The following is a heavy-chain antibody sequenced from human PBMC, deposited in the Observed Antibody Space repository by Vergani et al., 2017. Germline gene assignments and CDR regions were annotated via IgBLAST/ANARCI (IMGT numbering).Heavy chain of an antibody. CDR2: IYWNDDQ. V-gene: IGHV2-5*04. CDR1: GFSLNTRGVS. J-gene: IGHJ6*04. D-gene: IGHD1-7*01. CDR3: VYRKTGCGTTGCLYPFYYCYSMDV. Sequence: QITLKESGPTLVKPTQTLTLTCTFSGFSLNTRGVSVAWIRQPPGKALDWLALIYWNDDQHYSPSLNNRVTITKDTSKNQVVLTMTNMDYVDTGTYYCVYRKTGCGTTGCLYPFYYCYSMDVWDKAATVSVSS.